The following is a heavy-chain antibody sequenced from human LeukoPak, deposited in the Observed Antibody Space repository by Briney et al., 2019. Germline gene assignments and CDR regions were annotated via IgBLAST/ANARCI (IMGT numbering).Heavy chain of an antibody. Sequence: GGSLRLSCAASGFTFSNAWMSWFRQAPGKGLEWVGRIKSKTDGGTTDYAAPVKGRFTISRDDSKNTLYLQMNSLKTEDTAVYYCTTGAPVTPDFDYWGQGTLITVSS. CDR3: TTGAPVTPDFDY. CDR2: IKSKTDGGTT. J-gene: IGHJ4*02. V-gene: IGHV3-15*01. D-gene: IGHD4-11*01. CDR1: GFTFSNAW.